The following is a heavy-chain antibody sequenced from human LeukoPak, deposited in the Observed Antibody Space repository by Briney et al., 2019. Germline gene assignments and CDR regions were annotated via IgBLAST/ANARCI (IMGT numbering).Heavy chain of an antibody. CDR1: GGSISSGGYY. CDR2: IYYSGST. V-gene: IGHV4-31*03. J-gene: IGHJ3*02. CDR3: ARTGLGTGTTPYDDAFDI. D-gene: IGHD1-7*01. Sequence: SSQTLSLTCTVSGGSISSGGYYWSWIRQHPGKGLEWIGYIYYSGSTYYNPSLKSRVTISVDTSKNQFSLKLSSVTAADTAVYYCARTGLGTGTTPYDDAFDIWGQGTMVTVSS.